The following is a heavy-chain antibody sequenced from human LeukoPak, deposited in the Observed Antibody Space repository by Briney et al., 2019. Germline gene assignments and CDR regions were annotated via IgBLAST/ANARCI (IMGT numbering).Heavy chain of an antibody. CDR1: GGPISSYY. D-gene: IGHD1-1*01. CDR2: IYYSGST. CDR3: ARLTTTRRAFDY. Sequence: SETLSLTCTVSGGPISSYYWSWIRQPPGKGLEWIGYIYYSGSTNYNPSLKSRVTISVDTSENQFSLKLSSVTAADTAVYYCARLTTTRRAFDYWGQGTLVTVSS. V-gene: IGHV4-59*08. J-gene: IGHJ4*02.